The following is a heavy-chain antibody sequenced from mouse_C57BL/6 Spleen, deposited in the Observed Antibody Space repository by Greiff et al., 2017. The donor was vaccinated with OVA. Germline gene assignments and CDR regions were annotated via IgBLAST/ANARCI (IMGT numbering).Heavy chain of an antibody. CDR3: ASLYSNYAMDY. CDR1: GFTFSDYG. D-gene: IGHD2-5*01. Sequence: EVKLVESGGGLVKPGGSLKLSCAASGFTFSDYGMHWVRQAPEKGLEWVAYISSGSSTIYYADTVKGRFTISRDNAKNTLFLQMTSLRSEDTAMYYCASLYSNYAMDYWGQGTSGTVSS. CDR2: ISSGSSTI. V-gene: IGHV5-17*01. J-gene: IGHJ4*01.